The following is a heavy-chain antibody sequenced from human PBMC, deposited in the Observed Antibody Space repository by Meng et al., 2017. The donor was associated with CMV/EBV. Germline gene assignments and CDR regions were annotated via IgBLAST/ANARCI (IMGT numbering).Heavy chain of an antibody. D-gene: IGHD3-3*01. J-gene: IGHJ4*02. Sequence: GGSLRLSCAASGFTFSSYWMHWVRQAPGKGLVWVSHINSDGSSTSYADSVKGRFTISRDNAKNTLYLQMNSLRAEDTAVYYCARGTAYYDFWSNYYTFDYWGQGTLVTFSS. CDR2: INSDGSST. CDR1: GFTFSSYW. V-gene: IGHV3-74*01. CDR3: ARGTAYYDFWSNYYTFDY.